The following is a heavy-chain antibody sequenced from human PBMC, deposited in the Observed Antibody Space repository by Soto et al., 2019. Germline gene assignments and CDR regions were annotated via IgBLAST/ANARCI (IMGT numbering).Heavy chain of an antibody. J-gene: IGHJ6*02. D-gene: IGHD2-15*01. CDR3: ARVPVAVAATEDYYGLDV. CDR2: INTDGLS. Sequence: LSLTCSVSGVSLTSYYWSWIRQSAGGGLEWMGRINTDGLSTYSPSFKSRLTMSLDTSKNQVSLRLISVTAADTAVYFCARVPVAVAATEDYYGLDVWGQGTTVTVSS. V-gene: IGHV4-4*07. CDR1: GVSLTSYY.